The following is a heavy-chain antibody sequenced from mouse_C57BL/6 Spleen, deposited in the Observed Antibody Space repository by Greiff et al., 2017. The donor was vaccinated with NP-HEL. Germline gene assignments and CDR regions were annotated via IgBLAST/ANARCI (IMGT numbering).Heavy chain of an antibody. D-gene: IGHD4-1*01. CDR2: IYPGDGDT. V-gene: IGHV1-80*01. J-gene: IGHJ2*01. CDR3: VSSNWDGFPFDY. Sequence: QVQLQQSGAELVKPGASVKISCKASGYAFSSYWMNWVKQRPGKGLEWIGQIYPGDGDTNYNGKFKGKATLTADKSSSTAYMQLSSLTSEDSAVYFCVSSNWDGFPFDYWGQGTTLTVSS. CDR1: GYAFSSYW.